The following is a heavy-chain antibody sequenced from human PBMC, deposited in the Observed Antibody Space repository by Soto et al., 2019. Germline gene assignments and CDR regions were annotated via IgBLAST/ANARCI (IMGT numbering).Heavy chain of an antibody. CDR3: ARDERYDYDSSGLYSFDD. CDR2: ISAYNGNT. CDR1: GYTFTSYG. J-gene: IGHJ4*02. V-gene: IGHV1-18*01. Sequence: AALKVSCKASGYTFTSYGISWVRQAPGQGLEWMGWISAYNGNTNYAQKLQGRVTMTTDTSTSTAYMELRSLRSDDTAVYYCARDERYDYDSSGLYSFDDWGQGSLVTV. D-gene: IGHD3-22*01.